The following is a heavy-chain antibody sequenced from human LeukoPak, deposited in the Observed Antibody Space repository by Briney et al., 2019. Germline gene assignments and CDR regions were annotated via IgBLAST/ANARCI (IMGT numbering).Heavy chain of an antibody. J-gene: IGHJ4*02. CDR1: GFTFSSYS. CDR3: ARSGKQQLVLGY. D-gene: IGHD6-13*01. V-gene: IGHV3-21*01. CDR2: ISSSSSYI. Sequence: GGSLRLSCAASGFTFSSYSMNWVRQAPGKGLEWVSSISSSSSYIYYADSVKGRFTISRDNSKNTLYLQMNSLRAEDTAVYYCARSGKQQLVLGYWGQGTLVTVSS.